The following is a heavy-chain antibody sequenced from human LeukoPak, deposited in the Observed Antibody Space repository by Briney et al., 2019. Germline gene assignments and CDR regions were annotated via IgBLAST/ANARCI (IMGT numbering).Heavy chain of an antibody. CDR2: INHSGST. CDR3: ARRMITFGGVIPGRAFDI. V-gene: IGHV4-34*01. Sequence: SETLSLTCAVYGGSFSGYYWSWIRQPPGKGLEWTGEINHSGSTNYNPSLKSRVTISVDTSKNQFSLKLSSVTAADTAVYYCARRMITFGGVIPGRAFDIWGQGTMVTVSS. CDR1: GGSFSGYY. J-gene: IGHJ3*02. D-gene: IGHD3-16*02.